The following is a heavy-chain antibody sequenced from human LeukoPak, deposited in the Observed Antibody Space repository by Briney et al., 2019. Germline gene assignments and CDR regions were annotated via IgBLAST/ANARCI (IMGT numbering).Heavy chain of an antibody. V-gene: IGHV3-23*01. CDR1: GFTFTSYA. D-gene: IGHD3-22*01. J-gene: IGHJ4*02. CDR3: AKGNTMIVVVSDY. Sequence: GGSLRLSCAASGFTFTSYAMSWVRQAPGKGLEWVSVISGSGGSTYYADSVKGRFTISRDNSKNTLYLQMNSLRAEDTAVYYCAKGNTMIVVVSDYWGQGTLVTVSS. CDR2: ISGSGGST.